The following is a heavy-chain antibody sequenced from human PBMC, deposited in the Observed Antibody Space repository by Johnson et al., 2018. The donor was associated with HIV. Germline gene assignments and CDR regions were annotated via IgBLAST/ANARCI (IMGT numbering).Heavy chain of an antibody. J-gene: IGHJ3*02. CDR1: GFTFSSYW. D-gene: IGHD1-26*01. CDR2: INSDGSSP. Sequence: VQVVESGGGLVQPGGSLRLSCAASGFTFSSYWMHWVRQAPGKGLVWVSRINSDGSSPSYADSVKGRFTISRDNAKNTLYLQMNSLRAEDTAVYYCARAWGGSYSAFDIWGQGTMVTVSS. V-gene: IGHV3-74*01. CDR3: ARAWGGSYSAFDI.